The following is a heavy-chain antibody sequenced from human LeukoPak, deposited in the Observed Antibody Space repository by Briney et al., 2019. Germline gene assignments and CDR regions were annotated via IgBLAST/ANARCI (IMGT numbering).Heavy chain of an antibody. CDR1: TDSITSNW. CDR3: AKEVVGAPTPGAY. CDR2: VHKSGST. D-gene: IGHD1-26*01. J-gene: IGHJ4*02. V-gene: IGHV4-4*02. Sequence: PSEILSLTCAVSTDSITSNWWSWVRQPPGKGLEWIGEVHKSGSTNYYPSLQSRVTISIDKSKNQIALELTSVTAADTAVYYCAKEVVGAPTPGAYWGQGILVTVSS.